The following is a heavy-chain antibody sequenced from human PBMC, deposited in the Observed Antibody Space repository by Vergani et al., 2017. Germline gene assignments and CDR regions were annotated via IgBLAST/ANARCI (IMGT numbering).Heavy chain of an antibody. D-gene: IGHD3-9*01. CDR1: GYTFTSYG. J-gene: IGHJ6*02. Sequence: QVQVVQSGAEVKKSGASVKVSCQASGYTFTSYGVSWVRQAPGQGLEWMGWISPYNGNTHYARKFQGRVTMTTDTSTNTVYLELRNLRSDDTALYYCARDRSPYDDILTDYLWDYVMDVWGQGTTVTVSS. CDR3: ARDRSPYDDILTDYLWDYVMDV. V-gene: IGHV1-18*01. CDR2: ISPYNGNT.